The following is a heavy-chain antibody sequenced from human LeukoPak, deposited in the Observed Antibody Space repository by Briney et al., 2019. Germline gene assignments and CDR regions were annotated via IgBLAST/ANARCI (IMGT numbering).Heavy chain of an antibody. CDR2: ISAYNGNT. CDR3: AREGVVVPAPGAFDI. Sequence: ASVKVSCKAPGYTFTSYGISWVRQAPGQGLEWMGWISAYNGNTNYAQKLQGRVTMTTDTSTSTAYMELRSLRSDDTAVYYCAREGVVVPAPGAFDIWGQGTMVTVSS. CDR1: GYTFTSYG. V-gene: IGHV1-18*01. J-gene: IGHJ3*02. D-gene: IGHD2-2*01.